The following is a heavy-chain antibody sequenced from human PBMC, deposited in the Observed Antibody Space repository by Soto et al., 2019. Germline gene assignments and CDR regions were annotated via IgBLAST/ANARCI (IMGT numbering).Heavy chain of an antibody. CDR1: GGTFNTYS. J-gene: IGHJ3*02. V-gene: IGHV1-69*02. CDR2: IIPIVGIA. Sequence: QVQLVQSGAEVKKPGSSVKVSCQAAGGTFNTYSINWVRQAPGQGLEWMGRIIPIVGIAKYAQKFQGRVAITADKSTGTAYVMELNSLRPEDTAMYYCARAMVVGAPGAFDIWGQGTMVTVSS. D-gene: IGHD2-15*01. CDR3: ARAMVVGAPGAFDI.